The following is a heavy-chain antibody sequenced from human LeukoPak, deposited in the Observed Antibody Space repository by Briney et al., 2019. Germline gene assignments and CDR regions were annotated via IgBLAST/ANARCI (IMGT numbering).Heavy chain of an antibody. CDR3: ARDPFGSSLDY. CDR2: IYSSGDT. V-gene: IGHV4-4*07. D-gene: IGHD1-26*01. J-gene: IGHJ4*02. CDR1: VGSLTSYY. Sequence: SYTLPVTCPVSVGSLTSYYFHWMRQPAATGLEWIGRIYSSGDTNYNPSLKSRITMSVDTSKNQFSLNLSSVTAADTAVYYCARDPFGSSLDYWGQGTLVTVSS.